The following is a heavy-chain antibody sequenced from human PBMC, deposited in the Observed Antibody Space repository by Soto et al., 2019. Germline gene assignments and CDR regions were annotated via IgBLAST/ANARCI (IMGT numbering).Heavy chain of an antibody. D-gene: IGHD3-22*01. CDR2: ISAYNGNT. CDR3: ARGGSIYYDSSGYYYPDY. Sequence: ASVKVSCKASGYTFTSYGISWVRQAPGQGLEWMGWISAYNGNTNYAQKLQGRVTMTTDTSTSTAYMELRSLRSDDTAVYYCARGGSIYYDSSGYYYPDYWGQGTLVTVSS. J-gene: IGHJ4*02. CDR1: GYTFTSYG. V-gene: IGHV1-18*01.